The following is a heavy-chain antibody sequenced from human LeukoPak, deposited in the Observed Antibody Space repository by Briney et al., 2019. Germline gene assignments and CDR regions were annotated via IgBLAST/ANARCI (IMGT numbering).Heavy chain of an antibody. CDR1: GGSISSYY. V-gene: IGHV4-4*07. CDR2: IYTSGST. CDR3: AGEPSDYDFWSGYSGRTHFDY. Sequence: SETLSLTCTVSGGSISSYYWSWIRQPAGKGLEWIGRIYTSGSTNYNPSLKSRVTMSVDTSKNQFSLKLSSVTAADTAVYYCAGEPSDYDFWSGYSGRTHFDYWGQGTLVTVSS. D-gene: IGHD3-3*01. J-gene: IGHJ4*02.